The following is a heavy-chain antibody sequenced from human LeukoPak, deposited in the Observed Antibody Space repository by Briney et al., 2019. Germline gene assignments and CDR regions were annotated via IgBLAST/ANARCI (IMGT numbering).Heavy chain of an antibody. J-gene: IGHJ4*02. CDR2: FYYRGST. D-gene: IGHD5-12*01. CDR1: GGSISSYY. Sequence: SGTLSLTCTVSGGSISSYYWSWIRQPPGKGLEWIGYFYYRGSTNYNPSLKSRVSISVDTSKNQLSLKLSSVTAADTAVYYCASMSAYDYFFNYWGQGTLVTVSS. V-gene: IGHV4-59*01. CDR3: ASMSAYDYFFNY.